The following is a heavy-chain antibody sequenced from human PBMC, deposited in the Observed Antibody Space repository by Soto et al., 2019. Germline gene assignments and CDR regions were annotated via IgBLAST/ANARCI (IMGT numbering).Heavy chain of an antibody. CDR2: ISAYNGNT. J-gene: IGHJ5*02. Sequence: ASVKVSCKASGYTFTSYGISWVRQAPGQGLEWMGWISAYNGNTNYAQKLQGRVTMTTDTSTSTAYMEPRSLRSDDTAVYYFARYLVLSILTDFGDWFDPWGQGTLVTVSS. D-gene: IGHD3-9*01. CDR1: GYTFTSYG. V-gene: IGHV1-18*01. CDR3: ARYLVLSILTDFGDWFDP.